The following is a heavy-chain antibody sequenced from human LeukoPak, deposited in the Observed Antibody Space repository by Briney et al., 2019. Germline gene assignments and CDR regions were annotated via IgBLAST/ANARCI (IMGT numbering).Heavy chain of an antibody. Sequence: GGSLRLSCAASGFTVSSYAMSWVRQAPGNGLEWVSGISGSGGSIYYADSVKGRFTISRDNSKNTLYLQMNSLRAEDTAVYYWAKHSGYGSGSYLDYWGQGTMVTVSS. J-gene: IGHJ4*02. CDR3: AKHSGYGSGSYLDY. CDR2: ISGSGGSI. V-gene: IGHV3-23*01. CDR1: GFTVSSYA. D-gene: IGHD3-10*01.